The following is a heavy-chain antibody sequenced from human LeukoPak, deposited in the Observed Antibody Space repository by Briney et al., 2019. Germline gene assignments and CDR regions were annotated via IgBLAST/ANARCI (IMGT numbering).Heavy chain of an antibody. J-gene: IGHJ4*02. V-gene: IGHV1-2*02. CDR3: ARAYDSSGYCPDY. Sequence: GSVKVSCKASGYTFTGYYMHWVRQAPGQGLEWMGWINPNSGGTNYAQKFQGRVTMTRDTSISTAYMELSRLRSDDTAVYYCARAYDSSGYCPDYWGQGTLVTVSS. CDR2: INPNSGGT. D-gene: IGHD3-22*01. CDR1: GYTFTGYY.